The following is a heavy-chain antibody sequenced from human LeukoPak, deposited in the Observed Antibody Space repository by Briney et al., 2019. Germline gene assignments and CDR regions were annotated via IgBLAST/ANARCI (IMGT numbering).Heavy chain of an antibody. V-gene: IGHV4-59*08. CDR3: ARLIGDTAMVFDY. CDR1: GGXISSYY. D-gene: IGHD5-18*01. CDR2: IYYSGST. J-gene: IGHJ4*02. Sequence: SETLSLTCTVSGGXISSYYWSWIRRPPGKGLEWIGYIYYSGSTNYNPTLKSRVTISVDTSKNQFSLKLSSVTAADTAVYYCARLIGDTAMVFDYWGQGTLVTVSS.